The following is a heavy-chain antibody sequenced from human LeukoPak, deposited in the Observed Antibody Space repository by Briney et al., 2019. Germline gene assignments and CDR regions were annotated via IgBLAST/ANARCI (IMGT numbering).Heavy chain of an antibody. J-gene: IGHJ6*03. D-gene: IGHD5-18*01. Sequence: ETLSLTCTVSGGSISSYYWSWVRQAPGKGLEWVSYITSSSSTIYYADSVKGRFTIFRDNAKNSLYLQMNSLRAEDTAIYYCARAGLPGYYYYMDVWGKGATVTVSS. CDR1: GGSISSYY. V-gene: IGHV3-48*01. CDR3: ARAGLPGYYYYMDV. CDR2: ITSSSSTI.